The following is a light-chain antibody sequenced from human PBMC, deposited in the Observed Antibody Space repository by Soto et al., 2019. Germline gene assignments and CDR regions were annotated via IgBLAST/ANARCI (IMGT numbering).Light chain of an antibody. CDR1: QSVDIS. CDR3: QQYRSWPRT. J-gene: IGKJ1*01. CDR2: GAS. V-gene: IGKV3-15*01. Sequence: EIVLTQSPATLSVSPGERVILSWRASQSVDISLAWYQQKPGQAPRLLIYGASTRATDMPGTFSGRGSGTEFTLTITSLRPEDFGVYYCQQYRSWPRTFSQGTKVDIK.